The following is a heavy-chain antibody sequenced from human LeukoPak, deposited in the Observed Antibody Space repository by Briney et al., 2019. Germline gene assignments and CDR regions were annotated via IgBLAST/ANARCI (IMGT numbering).Heavy chain of an antibody. D-gene: IGHD4-17*01. J-gene: IGHJ5*02. CDR1: GGSIRSSYYY. V-gene: IGHV4-31*03. CDR3: AREETTVTHNWFDP. CDR2: IYYSGST. Sequence: KTSETLSLTCTVSGGSIRSSYYYWSWIRQHPGKGLEWIGYIYYSGSTYYNPSLKSRVTISVDTSKNQFSLKLSSVTAADTAVYYCAREETTVTHNWFDPWGQGTLVTVSS.